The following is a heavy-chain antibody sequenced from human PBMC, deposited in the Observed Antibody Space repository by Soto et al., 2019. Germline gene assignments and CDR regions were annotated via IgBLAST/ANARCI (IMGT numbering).Heavy chain of an antibody. Sequence: SVNVSCKASASTFRNYYISWGRQATGQGLEWMGWMNPNSGNTGYALKFQGRVSMTRNTSIYTVYLELSSLASDDTAVYYCVRMASSGTLNWFDPWGQGTLVTVSS. CDR1: ASTFRNYY. D-gene: IGHD1-1*01. J-gene: IGHJ5*02. CDR2: MNPNSGNT. V-gene: IGHV1-8*01. CDR3: VRMASSGTLNWFDP.